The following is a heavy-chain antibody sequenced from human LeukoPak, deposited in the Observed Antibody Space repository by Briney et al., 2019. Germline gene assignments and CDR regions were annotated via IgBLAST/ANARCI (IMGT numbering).Heavy chain of an antibody. D-gene: IGHD2-2*01. J-gene: IGHJ4*02. Sequence: ASVKVSCKASGYTFTSYDINWVRQATGQGLEWMGWMNPNSGNTGYAQKFQGRVTMTRNTSISTAYMELSSLRSADTAVYYCARVPTPYCSSTSCYPTFDFVYWGQGTLVTVSS. CDR2: MNPNSGNT. CDR1: GYTFTSYD. CDR3: ARVPTPYCSSTSCYPTFDFVY. V-gene: IGHV1-8*01.